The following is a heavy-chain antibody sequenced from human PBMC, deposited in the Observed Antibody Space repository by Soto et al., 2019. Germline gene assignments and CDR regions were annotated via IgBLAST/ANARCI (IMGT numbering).Heavy chain of an antibody. CDR1: GFTVSSNY. V-gene: IGHV3-66*01. D-gene: IGHD4-17*01. CDR3: ARDAFGDSAFDP. CDR2: IYSGGST. Sequence: EVQLVESGGGLVQPGGSLRLSCAASGFTVSSNYMSWVRQAPGKGLEWVSVIYSGGSTYYADSVKGRFTISRDNSKNTRYLQMNILRAEDTAVYYCARDAFGDSAFDPWGQGTLVTVSS. J-gene: IGHJ5*02.